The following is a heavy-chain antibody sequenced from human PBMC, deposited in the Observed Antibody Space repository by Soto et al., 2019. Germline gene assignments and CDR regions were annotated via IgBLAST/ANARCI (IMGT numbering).Heavy chain of an antibody. Sequence: EVQLLDSGGGLVQPGGSLRLSCAGSGFTYANYALSWVRQAPRKGLEWVASVRGGGDAIFYADSVKGRFTISRDNSKNTLYLQMNGLTADDTAVYYCARGLYGGIDYWGQGTLVTVSS. J-gene: IGHJ4*02. CDR1: GFTYANYA. D-gene: IGHD3-16*01. CDR2: VRGGGDAI. V-gene: IGHV3-23*01. CDR3: ARGLYGGIDY.